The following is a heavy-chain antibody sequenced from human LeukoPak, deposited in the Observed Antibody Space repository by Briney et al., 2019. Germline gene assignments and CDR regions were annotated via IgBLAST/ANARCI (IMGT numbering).Heavy chain of an antibody. CDR1: GYSFTSYW. CDR2: IYPGDSDT. Sequence: GESLKISCKGSGYSFTSYWIGWVRQMPGKGLEWMGIIYPGDSDTRYSPSFQGQVTISADKSISTAYLQWSSLKASDTAMYYCARPLVRRDGYNYVGYYFDYWGQGTLVTVSS. D-gene: IGHD5-24*01. V-gene: IGHV5-51*01. J-gene: IGHJ4*02. CDR3: ARPLVRRDGYNYVGYYFDY.